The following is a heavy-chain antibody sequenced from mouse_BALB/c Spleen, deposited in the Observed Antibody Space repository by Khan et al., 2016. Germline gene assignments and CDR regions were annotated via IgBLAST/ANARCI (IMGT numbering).Heavy chain of an antibody. J-gene: IGHJ1*01. Sequence: EVELVESGGDLVKPGGSLKLSCAASGFTFSSYGMSWVRQTPDKRLEWVATISSGGSYTYYPDSVKGRFTISRDNAKNTLYLQMSSLKSEDTAMDYCARGKVRRYWCFDVWGAGTTVTVSS. CDR1: GFTFSSYG. D-gene: IGHD2-14*01. CDR3: ARGKVRRYWCFDV. CDR2: ISSGGSYT. V-gene: IGHV5-6*01.